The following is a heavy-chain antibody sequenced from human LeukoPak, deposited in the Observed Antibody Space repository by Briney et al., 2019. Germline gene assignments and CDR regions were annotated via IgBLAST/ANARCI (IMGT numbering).Heavy chain of an antibody. CDR3: AKGGTYSGSGSPDY. D-gene: IGHD6-6*01. CDR1: VFAFSTYA. CDR2: ISGSGGNT. Sequence: GGSLRLSCAACVFAFSTYAMSWVRQAPGQGLEWVSGISGSGGNTYYADTVKGRFTISRDNSYNTLYLQMNSLRAESMDVYYCAKGGTYSGSGSPDYWGQGTLVTVSS. J-gene: IGHJ4*02. V-gene: IGHV3-23*01.